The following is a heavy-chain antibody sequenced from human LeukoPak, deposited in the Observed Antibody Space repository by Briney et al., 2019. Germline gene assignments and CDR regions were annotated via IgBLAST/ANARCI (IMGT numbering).Heavy chain of an antibody. J-gene: IGHJ4*02. CDR1: GGSISSGSYY. Sequence: SQTLSLTCTVSGGSISSGSYYWSWIRQPAGKGLEWIGRIYTSGSTNYNPSLKSRVTISVDTSKNQFSLKLSSVTAADTAVYYCASAQCCPGTPDYWGQGTLVTVSS. D-gene: IGHD2-15*01. CDR3: ASAQCCPGTPDY. CDR2: IYTSGST. V-gene: IGHV4-61*02.